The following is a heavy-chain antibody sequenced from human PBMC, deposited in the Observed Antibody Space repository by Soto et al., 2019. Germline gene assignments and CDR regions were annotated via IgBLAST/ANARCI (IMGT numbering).Heavy chain of an antibody. CDR1: GFTFSSYG. CDR3: AKQPKSGYDPSAFLDY. Sequence: QVQLVESGGGVVQPGRSLRLSCAASGFTFSSYGMHWVRQAPGKGLEWVAGISYDGSNKYHADSVKGRFSVSRDNSRNTMNLQMRSLRGEDTAVYYCAKQPKSGYDPSAFLDYWGQGILVTVTS. J-gene: IGHJ4*02. V-gene: IGHV3-30*18. D-gene: IGHD5-12*01. CDR2: ISYDGSNK.